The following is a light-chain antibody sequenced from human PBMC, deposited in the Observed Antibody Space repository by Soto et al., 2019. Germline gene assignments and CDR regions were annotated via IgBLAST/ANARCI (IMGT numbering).Light chain of an antibody. CDR3: QQYGT. Sequence: DIQMTQSPSTLSASVGDRDTITCRASQSISSWLAWYQQKPGKAPKLLIYDASSLESGVPSRFSGSGSGTEFTLTISSLQPDDFATYYCQQYGTFGQGTKVEIK. CDR2: DAS. CDR1: QSISSW. V-gene: IGKV1-5*01. J-gene: IGKJ1*01.